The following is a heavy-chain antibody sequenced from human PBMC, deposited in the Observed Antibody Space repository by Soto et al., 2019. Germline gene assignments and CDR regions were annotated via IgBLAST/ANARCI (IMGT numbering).Heavy chain of an antibody. CDR1: GFTFSSYG. CDR3: AKGIRVYSSSWPYLDY. J-gene: IGHJ4*02. CDR2: IWYDGSNK. V-gene: IGHV3-33*06. D-gene: IGHD6-13*01. Sequence: QVQLVESGGGVVQPGRSLRLSCAASGFTFSSYGMHWVRQAPGKGLEWVAVIWYDGSNKYYADSVKGRFTISRDNSKNTLYLQMNSLRAEDTAVYYCAKGIRVYSSSWPYLDYWGQGTLVTVSS.